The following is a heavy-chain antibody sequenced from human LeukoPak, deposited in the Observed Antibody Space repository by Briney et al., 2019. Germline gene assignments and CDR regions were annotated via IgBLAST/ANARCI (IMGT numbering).Heavy chain of an antibody. CDR2: IIPIFGTA. CDR3: ARAGYSGYDPFDY. J-gene: IGHJ4*02. V-gene: IGHV1-69*01. CDR1: GGTFSSYA. D-gene: IGHD5-12*01. Sequence: SSVKVSCKASGGTFSSYAISWVRQAPGQGLEWMGGIIPIFGTANYAQKFQGRVTITADESTRTAHMELSSLRSEDTAVYYCARAGYSGYDPFDYWGQGTLVTVSS.